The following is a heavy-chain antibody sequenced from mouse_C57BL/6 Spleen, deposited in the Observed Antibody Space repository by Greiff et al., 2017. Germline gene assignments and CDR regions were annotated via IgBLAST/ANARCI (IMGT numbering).Heavy chain of an antibody. V-gene: IGHV1-59*01. CDR1: GYTFTSYW. Sequence: QVQLQQPGAELVRPGTSGKLSCKASGYTFTSYWMHWVKQRPGQGLEWIGVIDPSDSYTNYNQKFKGKATLTVDTSSSTAYMQLSSLTSEDSAVYYCARGDCNHFDYSGQGTTLTVSS. CDR3: ARGDCNHFDY. CDR2: IDPSDSYT. J-gene: IGHJ2*01.